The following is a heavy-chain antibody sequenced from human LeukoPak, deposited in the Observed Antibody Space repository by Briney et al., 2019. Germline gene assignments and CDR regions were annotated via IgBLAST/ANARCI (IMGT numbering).Heavy chain of an antibody. D-gene: IGHD6-19*01. V-gene: IGHV3-23*01. CDR1: GFPFSIYA. J-gene: IGHJ4*02. CDR2: ISGSGDST. Sequence: PGGSLRLSCAASGFPFSIYAMGWVRQAPGKGLEWLSTISGSGDSTYYADSVMGRFTISRDSSKNTLSLQMNSLRAEDTAVYYYAARPPTAVAGPLDYWGQGTLVTVSS. CDR3: AARPPTAVAGPLDY.